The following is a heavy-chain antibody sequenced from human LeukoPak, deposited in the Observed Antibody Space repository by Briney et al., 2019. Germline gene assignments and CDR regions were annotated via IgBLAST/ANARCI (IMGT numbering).Heavy chain of an antibody. CDR1: GGSISSYY. Sequence: SETLSLTCTVSGGSISSYYWSWIRQPPGKGLEWIGYIYYSGCTNYNPSLKSRVTISVDTSKNQFSLKLSSVTAADTAVYYCASYNWNDGYFDYWGQGTLVTVSS. CDR3: ASYNWNDGYFDY. D-gene: IGHD1-20*01. V-gene: IGHV4-59*01. J-gene: IGHJ4*02. CDR2: IYYSGCT.